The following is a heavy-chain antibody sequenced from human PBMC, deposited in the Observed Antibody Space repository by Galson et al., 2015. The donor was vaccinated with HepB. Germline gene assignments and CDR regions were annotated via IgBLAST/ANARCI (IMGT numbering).Heavy chain of an antibody. Sequence: TLSLTCTVSGGSINSYYWSWIRQPPGKGLEWIGYIYYSGSTNYNPSLKSRVTISVDTSKNQFSLKLTSVTAADTAVYYCARRWSDYDSSGYYGRYYYYYMDVWGKGTTVTVSS. CDR2: IYYSGST. V-gene: IGHV4-59*08. CDR3: ARRWSDYDSSGYYGRYYYYYMDV. D-gene: IGHD3-22*01. J-gene: IGHJ6*03. CDR1: GGSINSYY.